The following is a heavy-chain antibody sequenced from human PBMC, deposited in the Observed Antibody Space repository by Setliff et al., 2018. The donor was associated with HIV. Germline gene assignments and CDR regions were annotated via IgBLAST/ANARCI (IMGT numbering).Heavy chain of an antibody. V-gene: IGHV4-59*01. CDR2: YYCGGGT. CDR1: GASINSYY. CDR3: ARKERGGAFDI. Sequence: LSLTCTVSGASINSYYWNWVRQSPEKGLEWIGYYYCGGGTSYNPFLKSRVTISVDTSKNQFSLHVSSVTAADTAIYYCARKERGGAFDIWGLGTKVTVSS. J-gene: IGHJ3*02.